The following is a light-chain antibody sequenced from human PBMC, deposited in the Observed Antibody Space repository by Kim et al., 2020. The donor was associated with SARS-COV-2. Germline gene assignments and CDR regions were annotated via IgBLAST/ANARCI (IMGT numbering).Light chain of an antibody. CDR3: QQYNSLWT. CDR2: KAS. J-gene: IGKJ1*01. Sequence: DIQMTQSPSTLSASVGDRVTITCRASQSISTWLAWYQQKPGKAPNLLIYKASSLESGVPSRFSGSGSGTEFTLTISSLQPDDFATYYCQQYNSLWTFGQGTKVDIK. CDR1: QSISTW. V-gene: IGKV1-5*03.